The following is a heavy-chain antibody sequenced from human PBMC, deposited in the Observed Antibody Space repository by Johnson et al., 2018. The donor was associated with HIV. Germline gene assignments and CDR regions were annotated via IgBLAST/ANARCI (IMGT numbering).Heavy chain of an antibody. CDR3: AREGQDFNESFEI. Sequence: QVQLVESGGGVVQPGRSLRLSCAASGFTFSSYAMHWVRQAPGKGLEWVAVISYDGSNKYYADSVKGRFTISRDNSKNTLYLQMNSLRAEGTAVYYCAREGQDFNESFEIWGQGTMVTVSS. CDR2: ISYDGSNK. D-gene: IGHD2-15*01. J-gene: IGHJ3*02. V-gene: IGHV3-30*04. CDR1: GFTFSSYA.